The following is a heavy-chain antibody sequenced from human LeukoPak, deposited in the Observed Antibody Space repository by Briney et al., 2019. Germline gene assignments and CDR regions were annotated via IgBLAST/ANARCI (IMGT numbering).Heavy chain of an antibody. D-gene: IGHD3-10*01. CDR3: ARSRRGSGSYYYYGMDV. V-gene: IGHV1-3*01. CDR2: INAGNGNT. Sequence: ASVKVSCKASGYTFTSYAMHWVRQAPGQRLEWRGWINAGNGNTKYSQKFQGRVTITRDTSASTAYMELSSLRSEDTAVYYCARSRRGSGSYYYYGMDVWGQGTTVTVSS. J-gene: IGHJ6*02. CDR1: GYTFTSYA.